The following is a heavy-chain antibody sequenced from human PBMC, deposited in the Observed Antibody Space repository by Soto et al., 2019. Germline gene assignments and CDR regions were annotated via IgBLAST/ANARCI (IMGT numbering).Heavy chain of an antibody. CDR3: ARDFSMVIVAPGY. J-gene: IGHJ4*02. CDR2: ISGSDDST. V-gene: IGHV3-23*01. D-gene: IGHD5-12*01. CDR1: GFTFSSYA. Sequence: GGSLRLSCAASGFTFSSYAMSWVRQAPGKGLEWVSVISGSDDSTYYADSVKCRFTISRDNCKNTVYLQINALRAEDTAVYYCARDFSMVIVAPGYWGQGTLVTVSS.